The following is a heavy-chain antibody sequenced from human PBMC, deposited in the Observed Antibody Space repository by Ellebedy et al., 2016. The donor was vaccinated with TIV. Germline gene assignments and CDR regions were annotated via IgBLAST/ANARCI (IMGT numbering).Heavy chain of an antibody. D-gene: IGHD5-12*01. CDR3: ARSGYEPRLLNGMDV. CDR1: GYTLTGHY. CDR2: INPNSGGT. J-gene: IGHJ6*02. V-gene: IGHV1-2*02. Sequence: AASVQVSCKASGYTLTGHYMHWVRQPPGQGLEWMGWINPNSGGTNYAQKFQGRVTMTRDTSISTAYMELSRLSSDDTAVYYCARSGYEPRLLNGMDVWGQGTTVTVSS.